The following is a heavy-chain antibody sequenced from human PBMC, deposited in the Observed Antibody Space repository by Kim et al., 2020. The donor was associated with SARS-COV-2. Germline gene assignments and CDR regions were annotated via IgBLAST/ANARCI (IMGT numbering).Heavy chain of an antibody. Sequence: GRFTISRDNAKNSLYLQMNSLRAEDTALYYCAKEVGAFYDSSGTAGAFDIWGQGTMVTVSS. D-gene: IGHD3-22*01. J-gene: IGHJ3*02. V-gene: IGHV3-9*01. CDR3: AKEVGAFYDSSGTAGAFDI.